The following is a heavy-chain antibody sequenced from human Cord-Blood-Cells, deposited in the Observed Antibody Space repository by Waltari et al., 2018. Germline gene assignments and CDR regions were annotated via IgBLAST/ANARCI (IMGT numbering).Heavy chain of an antibody. V-gene: IGHV3-33*01. Sequence: QVQLVESGGGVVQPGRSLRLSCAASGFTFSSYGMHWVRQAPGKGLECVAVIWYDGSNKYYADSVKGRFTISRDNSKNTLYLQMNSLRAEDTAVYYCARDRSILEWLFDYWGQGTLVTVSS. CDR1: GFTFSSYG. J-gene: IGHJ4*02. CDR3: ARDRSILEWLFDY. D-gene: IGHD3-3*01. CDR2: IWYDGSNK.